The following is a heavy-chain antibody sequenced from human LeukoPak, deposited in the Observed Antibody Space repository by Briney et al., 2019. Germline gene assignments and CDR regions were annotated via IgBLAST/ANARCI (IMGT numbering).Heavy chain of an antibody. J-gene: IGHJ3*02. Sequence: GASVKVSCKASGYTFTSYGISWVRQAPGQGLEWMGWISAYNGNTNYAQKLQGRVTMTTDTSTSTAYIELRSLRSDDTAVYYCARDLGSGISGNAFDIWGQGTMVTVSS. CDR3: ARDLGSGISGNAFDI. D-gene: IGHD2-15*01. CDR2: ISAYNGNT. CDR1: GYTFTSYG. V-gene: IGHV1-18*01.